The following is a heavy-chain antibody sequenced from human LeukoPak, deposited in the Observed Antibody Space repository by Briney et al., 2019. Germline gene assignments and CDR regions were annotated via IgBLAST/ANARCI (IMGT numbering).Heavy chain of an antibody. V-gene: IGHV1-2*02. D-gene: IGHD3-9*01. CDR2: INPNSGDT. CDR1: GYTFSDHY. CDR3: ARGRRENIVTGYYSLRYDFGMDV. J-gene: IGHJ6*02. Sequence: GASVKVSCKASGYTFSDHYMHWVRQAPGQGLEWMGWINPNSGDTKYAQKFQGKATMTRDTSISIAYMELRRLRFDDTAVYYCARGRRENIVTGYYSLRYDFGMDVWGQGTTVTVSS.